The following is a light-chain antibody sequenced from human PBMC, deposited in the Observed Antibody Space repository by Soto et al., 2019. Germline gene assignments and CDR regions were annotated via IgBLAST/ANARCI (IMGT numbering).Light chain of an antibody. V-gene: IGLV1-47*02. CDR2: SNN. CDR3: AAWDDSLSEV. Sequence: QSVLTQPPSASGPPGQRVTISCSGSSSNIGSNYVYWYQQLPGTAPKLLIYSNNQRPSGVPDRFSGSKSGTSASLAISGLRSEDEADYYCAAWDDSLSEVFGGGTKLTVL. CDR1: SSNIGSNY. J-gene: IGLJ2*01.